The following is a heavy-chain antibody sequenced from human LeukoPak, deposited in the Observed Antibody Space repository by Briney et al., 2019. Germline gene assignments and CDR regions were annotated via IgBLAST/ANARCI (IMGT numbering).Heavy chain of an antibody. CDR2: ISYDGSNK. CDR3: ARDQLGQWPAHDAFDI. D-gene: IGHD6-19*01. J-gene: IGHJ3*02. V-gene: IGHV3-30*03. CDR1: GFTFSSYG. Sequence: GGSLRLSCAASGFTFSSYGMHWVRQAPGKGLEWVAVISYDGSNKYYADSVKGRFTISRDNSKNTLYLQMNSLRAEDTAVYYCARDQLGQWPAHDAFDIWGQGTVVTVSA.